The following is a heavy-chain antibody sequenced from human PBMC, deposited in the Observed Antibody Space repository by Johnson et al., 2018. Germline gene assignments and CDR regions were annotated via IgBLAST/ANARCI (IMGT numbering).Heavy chain of an antibody. D-gene: IGHD2-2*01. Sequence: QVQLVESGGGVVQPGRSXRLSCAASGFTFSSYGMHWVRQAPGKGLEWVAVIWYDGSNKYYADSVKGRFTISRDNSKNPLYLQMNSLRAEDTAVYYCVRDQDCSSTSCLGMDVWGQGTTVTVSS. J-gene: IGHJ6*02. V-gene: IGHV3-33*01. CDR1: GFTFSSYG. CDR2: IWYDGSNK. CDR3: VRDQDCSSTSCLGMDV.